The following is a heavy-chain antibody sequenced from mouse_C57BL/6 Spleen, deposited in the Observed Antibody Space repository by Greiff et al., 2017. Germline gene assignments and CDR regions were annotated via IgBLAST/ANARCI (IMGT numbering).Heavy chain of an antibody. J-gene: IGHJ2*01. Sequence: VHVKQSGAELVRPGASVKLSCTASGFNIKDYYMHWVKQRPEQGLEWIGRIDPEDGDTEYAPKFQGKATMTADTSSNTAYLQLSSLTSEDTAVYYCTTDYYGSSFYYWGQGTTLTVSS. CDR1: GFNIKDYY. CDR3: TTDYYGSSFYY. CDR2: IDPEDGDT. D-gene: IGHD1-1*01. V-gene: IGHV14-1*01.